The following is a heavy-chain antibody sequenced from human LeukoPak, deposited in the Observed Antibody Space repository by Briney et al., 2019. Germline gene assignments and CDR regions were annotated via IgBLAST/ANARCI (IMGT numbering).Heavy chain of an antibody. Sequence: ASVKVSCKASGYTFTSYGISWVRQAPGQGLEWMGWISAYNGNTNYAQKLQGRVTMTTDTSTSTAYMKLRSLRSDDTAVYYCARWYYDILTGYYRPFDYWGQGTLVTVSS. D-gene: IGHD3-9*01. V-gene: IGHV1-18*01. CDR3: ARWYYDILTGYYRPFDY. J-gene: IGHJ4*02. CDR2: ISAYNGNT. CDR1: GYTFTSYG.